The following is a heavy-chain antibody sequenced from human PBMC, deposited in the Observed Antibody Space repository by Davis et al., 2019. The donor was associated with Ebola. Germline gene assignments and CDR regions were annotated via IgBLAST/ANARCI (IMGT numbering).Heavy chain of an antibody. D-gene: IGHD3-3*01. CDR3: ARVRYDIWSSYFSTAPYYGMDV. CDR1: GFTFREYW. V-gene: IGHV3-7*03. CDR2: IKTDGNEK. J-gene: IGHJ6*02. Sequence: PGGSLRLSCEASGFTFREYWMSWVRQAPGKGLEWVANIKTDGNEKNYVDSVKGRFAIYRENAKNLVYLQMSSLRAEDTAIYYCARVRYDIWSSYFSTAPYYGMDVWGHGTTVTVSS.